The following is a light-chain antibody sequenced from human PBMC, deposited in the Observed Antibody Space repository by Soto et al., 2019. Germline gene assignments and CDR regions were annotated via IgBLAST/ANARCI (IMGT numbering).Light chain of an antibody. CDR1: QSVSSSY. J-gene: IGKJ1*01. CDR2: GAS. V-gene: IGKV3-20*01. Sequence: EIVLTQSPGPLSLSPGERATLSCRSSQSVSSSYLAWYQQKPGQAPRLLIYGASSRATGIPDRFSGSGSGTDCTLTISRLEPEDVAVYYCQQYGSSPRTFGQGTKV. CDR3: QQYGSSPRT.